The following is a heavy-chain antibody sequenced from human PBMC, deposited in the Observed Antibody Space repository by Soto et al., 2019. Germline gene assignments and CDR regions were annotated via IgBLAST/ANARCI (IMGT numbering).Heavy chain of an antibody. J-gene: IGHJ6*02. D-gene: IGHD6-13*01. V-gene: IGHV1-69*06. CDR2: IVPLFRTT. Sequence: QVQLVQSGAEAKKPGSSVKVSCKTSGGTFSSYAISWVRQAPGQGLEWMGGIVPLFRTTNYAQKFQGRVTITAETSTYTVYMELRGPRSGDTAVYYCARGGYSSTWSNLLDRSGLDVWGQGPTVTVSS. CDR3: ARGGYSSTWSNLLDRSGLDV. CDR1: GGTFSSYA.